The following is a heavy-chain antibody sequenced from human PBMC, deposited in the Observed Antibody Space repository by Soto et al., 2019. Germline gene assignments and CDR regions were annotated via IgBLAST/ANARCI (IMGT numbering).Heavy chain of an antibody. CDR1: GGTFSSYA. CDR2: IILIFGTA. CDR3: ARSWPGIAAAGDFYY. Sequence: QVQLVQSGAEVKKPGSSVKVSCKASGGTFSSYAISWVRQAPGQGIEWTGGIILIFGTANYAQKFQVRVTIAADESTSAAYMELSSLSSEDTAVYYCARSWPGIAAAGDFYYGGQGTLVTVSS. J-gene: IGHJ4*02. D-gene: IGHD6-13*01. V-gene: IGHV1-69*01.